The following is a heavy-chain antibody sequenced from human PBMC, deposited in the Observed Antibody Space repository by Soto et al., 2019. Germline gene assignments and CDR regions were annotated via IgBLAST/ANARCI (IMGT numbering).Heavy chain of an antibody. V-gene: IGHV4-34*01. CDR1: GGSFSGYY. CDR3: ARGRHSSSCCVVLEYTWFDP. J-gene: IGHJ5*02. Sequence: SQTLSLTCAVYGGSFSGYYWSWIRQPPGKGLEWSGEIDDSGGTNYNPSLKRRVTVAVDTSRNQFSRKLRAVTAAATAVYYCARGRHSSSCCVVLEYTWFDPWGQGTLVPVSS. CDR2: IDDSGGT. D-gene: IGHD6-13*01.